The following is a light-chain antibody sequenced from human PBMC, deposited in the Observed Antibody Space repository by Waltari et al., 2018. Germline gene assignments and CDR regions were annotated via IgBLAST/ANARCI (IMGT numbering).Light chain of an antibody. V-gene: IGLV1-51*02. CDR3: GTWDSSLSGAV. CDR2: EDS. J-gene: IGLJ7*01. Sequence: QSVLTQPPSVSAAPGQRVTISCSGGRPNIGNNYVFWYPQFPGTSPKLLIYEDSERPPGIPGRFSGSKSGTSATLDITGLQAGDEADYYCGTWDSSLSGAVFGGGTHLTVL. CDR1: RPNIGNNY.